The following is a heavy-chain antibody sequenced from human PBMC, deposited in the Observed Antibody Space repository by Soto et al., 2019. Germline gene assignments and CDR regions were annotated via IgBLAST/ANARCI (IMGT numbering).Heavy chain of an antibody. Sequence: QVQLVESGGGVVQPGRSLRLSCAASGFTFSSYAMHWVRQAPGKGLEWVAVISYDGSNKYYADSVKGRFTISKDNSKNTLYLQMNSLRAEDTAVYYCARDRGAARPGYFDYWGQGTLVTVSS. CDR2: ISYDGSNK. J-gene: IGHJ4*02. CDR1: GFTFSSYA. V-gene: IGHV3-30-3*01. CDR3: ARDRGAARPGYFDY. D-gene: IGHD6-6*01.